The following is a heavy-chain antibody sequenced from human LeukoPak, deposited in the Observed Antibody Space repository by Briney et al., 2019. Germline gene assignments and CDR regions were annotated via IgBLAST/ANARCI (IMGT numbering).Heavy chain of an antibody. CDR2: IYHSGST. CDR3: ARGLWFGEFNLDY. CDR1: GYSISSGYY. D-gene: IGHD3-10*01. J-gene: IGHJ4*02. V-gene: IGHV4-38-2*01. Sequence: SETLSLTCAVSGYSISSGYYWGWIRQPPGKGLEWIWSIYHSGSTYYNPSLKSRVTISVNTSKIQFSLKLNSVTAADTAVYYCARGLWFGEFNLDYWGQGTLVIVSS.